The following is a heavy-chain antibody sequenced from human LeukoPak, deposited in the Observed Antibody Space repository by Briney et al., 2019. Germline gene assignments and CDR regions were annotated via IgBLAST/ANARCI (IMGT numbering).Heavy chain of an antibody. CDR3: ARVRPRSKDNWFDT. J-gene: IGHJ5*02. CDR2: MNPNSGNT. V-gene: IGHV1-8*01. CDR1: GYTFTSYD. D-gene: IGHD6-6*01. Sequence: GASVKVSCKASGYTFTSYDINWVRQATGQGLEWMGWMNPNSGNTGYAQKFQGRVTMTRNTSISTAYMELSSLRSEDTAVYYCARVRPRSKDNWFDTWGQGTLVTVSS.